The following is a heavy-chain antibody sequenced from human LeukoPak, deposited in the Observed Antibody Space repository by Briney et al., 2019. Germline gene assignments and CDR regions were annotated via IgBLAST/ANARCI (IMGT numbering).Heavy chain of an antibody. V-gene: IGHV3-20*04. CDR1: GFTFDDYG. Sequence: GGSLRLSCAASGFTFDDYGMSWVRQAPGKGLEWVSGINWNGDSTGYADSVKGRFTISRDNAKNSLYLQMNSLRAEDTAVYYCAKDRASGWPNAFDIWGQGTMVTVSS. J-gene: IGHJ3*02. CDR2: INWNGDST. CDR3: AKDRASGWPNAFDI. D-gene: IGHD6-19*01.